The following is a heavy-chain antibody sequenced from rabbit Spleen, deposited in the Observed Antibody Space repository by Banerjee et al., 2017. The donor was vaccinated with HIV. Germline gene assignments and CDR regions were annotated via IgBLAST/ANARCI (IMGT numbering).Heavy chain of an antibody. CDR2: INTVSGST. J-gene: IGHJ4*01. Sequence: QSLEESGGDLVKPGASLTLTCTASGLDFSSSAMYWVRQAPGKGLELIGSINTVSGSTYYASWAKGRFTISKTSSTTVTLQMTSLTVADTATYFCARNLFDGSNLWGQGTLVTVS. CDR3: ARNLFDGSNL. CDR1: GLDFSSSA. D-gene: IGHD3-1*01. V-gene: IGHV1S40*01.